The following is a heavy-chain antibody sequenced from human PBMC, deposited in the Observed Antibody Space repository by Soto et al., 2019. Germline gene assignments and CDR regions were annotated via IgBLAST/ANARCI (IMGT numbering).Heavy chain of an antibody. V-gene: IGHV4-4*02. Sequence: SETLSLTCDVSGGSISSSNWWIWVRQPPGKGLEWIGEIYHSENTNYNPSLKSRVTISVDKSKNQLSLRLTSVTAADTAVYYCARHPFYENRYFYAIGFDNWGQGTLVTVSS. CDR1: GGSISSSNW. CDR3: ARHPFYENRYFYAIGFDN. D-gene: IGHD2-8*01. J-gene: IGHJ4*02. CDR2: IYHSENT.